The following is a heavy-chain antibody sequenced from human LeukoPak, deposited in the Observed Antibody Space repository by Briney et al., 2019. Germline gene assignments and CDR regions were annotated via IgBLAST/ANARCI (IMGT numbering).Heavy chain of an antibody. CDR3: AGGSGRTFDY. CDR2: IYWDDDK. D-gene: IGHD3-10*01. V-gene: IGHV2-5*02. Sequence: SGPTLVNPTQTLTLTCTFSGFSLSTSGVGVGWIRQPPGKALEWLALIYWDDDKRYSPSLESRLTLTKDTSRNQVVLKMTNMDPVDTATYYCAGGSGRTFDYWGQGTLVTVSS. J-gene: IGHJ4*02. CDR1: GFSLSTSGVG.